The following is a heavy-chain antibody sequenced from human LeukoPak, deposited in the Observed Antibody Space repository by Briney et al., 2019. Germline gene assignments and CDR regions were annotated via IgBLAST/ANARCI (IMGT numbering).Heavy chain of an antibody. V-gene: IGHV4-34*01. D-gene: IGHD5-18*01. CDR1: GGSFSGYY. J-gene: IGHJ4*02. CDR3: SRGPAMVTLLVY. CDR2: INHSGST. Sequence: PSETLSLTCAVYGGSFSGYYWSWIRQPPGKGLEWIGEINHSGSTNYNPSLKSRVTISVDTSKNQFSLKLSSVTAADTAVYYCSRGPAMVTLLVYWGQGTLVTVSS.